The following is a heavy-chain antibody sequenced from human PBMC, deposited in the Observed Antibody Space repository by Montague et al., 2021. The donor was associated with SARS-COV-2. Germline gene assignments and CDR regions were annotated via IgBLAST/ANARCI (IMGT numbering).Heavy chain of an antibody. CDR2: TYYGSSWNT. CDR1: GDSVSRNNPA. D-gene: IGHD1-7*01. Sequence: CAISGDSVSRNNPAWHWIRQSPSRGLEWLGRTYYGSSWNTDYAVFVKIRITISPYTSENQFSLHLNSVTPEDTAVYYCARGWNYAFDIWGQGTMVTVSS. J-gene: IGHJ3*02. V-gene: IGHV6-1*01. CDR3: ARGWNYAFDI.